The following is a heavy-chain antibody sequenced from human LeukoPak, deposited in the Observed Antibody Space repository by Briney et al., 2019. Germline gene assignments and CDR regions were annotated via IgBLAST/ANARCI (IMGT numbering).Heavy chain of an antibody. CDR2: ISAYNGNT. D-gene: IGHD2-2*01. Sequence: ASVKVSSKASGYTFTSYGISWVRQAPGQGLEWMGWISAYNGNTNYAQKLQGRVTMTTDTSTSTAYMELRSLRSDDTAVYYCARSPGRIVVVPAAIRYWGQGTLVTVSS. J-gene: IGHJ4*02. CDR3: ARSPGRIVVVPAAIRY. CDR1: GYTFTSYG. V-gene: IGHV1-18*01.